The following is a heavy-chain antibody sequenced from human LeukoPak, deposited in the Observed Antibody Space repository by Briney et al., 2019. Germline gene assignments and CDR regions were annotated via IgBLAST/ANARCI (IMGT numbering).Heavy chain of an antibody. CDR2: ISSSGSTI. CDR3: ARSLATMVRGATGAFDI. V-gene: IGHV3-11*01. Sequence: GGSLRLSCAASGFTFSDYYMSWIRQAPGKGLEWVSYISSSGSTIYYADSVKGRFTISRDNAKNSLYLQMNSLRAEDTAVYYCARSLATMVRGATGAFDIWGQGTMVTVSS. D-gene: IGHD3-10*01. J-gene: IGHJ3*02. CDR1: GFTFSDYY.